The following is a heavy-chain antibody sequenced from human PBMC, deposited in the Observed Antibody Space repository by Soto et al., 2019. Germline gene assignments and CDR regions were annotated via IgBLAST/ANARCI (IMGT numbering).Heavy chain of an antibody. D-gene: IGHD3-22*01. V-gene: IGHV3-74*01. CDR1: EFTFSKYW. CDR3: ARDYYYDSRSSSVNWFDP. Sequence: GGSLRLSCVASEFTFSKYWMHWVRQAPGKGLVWVSRINMDGTKTAYADSVKGRFTVSRDNANNTLYLQMNSLGVEDTAVYYCARDYYYDSRSSSVNWFDPWGQGTLVTVSS. J-gene: IGHJ5*02. CDR2: INMDGTKT.